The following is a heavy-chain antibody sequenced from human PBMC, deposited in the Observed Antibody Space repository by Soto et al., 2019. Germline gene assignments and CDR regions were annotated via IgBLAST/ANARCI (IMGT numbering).Heavy chain of an antibody. CDR3: ARDKITGLFDY. CDR2: NPHTGSI. CDR1: GGSISSGGYS. D-gene: IGHD2-8*02. V-gene: IGHV4-30-2*01. Sequence: SETLSLTCAVSGGSISSGGYSWNWIRQPPGAGLEWIGYNPHTGSIYYNPSLKSRVTISVDTSKNQFSLKLTSVTAADTAVYYCARDKITGLFDYWGQGTLVTVSS. J-gene: IGHJ4*02.